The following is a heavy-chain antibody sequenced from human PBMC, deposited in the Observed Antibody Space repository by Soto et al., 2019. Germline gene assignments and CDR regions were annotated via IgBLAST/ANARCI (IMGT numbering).Heavy chain of an antibody. Sequence: GGSLRLSCAASGFTFSSYSMNWVRQAPGKGLEWVSSISSSSSYIYYADSVKGRFTISRDNAKNSLYLQMNSLRAEDTAVYYCARDRTRLTVADYWGQGTLVTVSS. V-gene: IGHV3-21*01. J-gene: IGHJ4*02. CDR2: ISSSSSYI. D-gene: IGHD6-19*01. CDR1: GFTFSSYS. CDR3: ARDRTRLTVADY.